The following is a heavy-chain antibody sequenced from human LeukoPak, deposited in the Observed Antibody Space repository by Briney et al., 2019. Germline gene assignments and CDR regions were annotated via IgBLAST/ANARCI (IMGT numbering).Heavy chain of an antibody. CDR1: GFSFSSYG. CDR2: ISYDGSNK. V-gene: IGHV3-30*03. CDR3: ASSVVFVVVTASPLDY. Sequence: GRSLRLSCAASGFSFSSYGLHWVRQAPGKGLEWVAVISYDGSNKYYADSVRGRFTISRDNSKNTLYLQMNSLRAEDTAVYYCASSVVFVVVTASPLDYWGQGTLVTVSS. D-gene: IGHD2-21*02. J-gene: IGHJ4*02.